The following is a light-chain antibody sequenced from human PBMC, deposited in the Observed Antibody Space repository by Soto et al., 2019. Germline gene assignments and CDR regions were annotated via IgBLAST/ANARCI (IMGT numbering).Light chain of an antibody. CDR3: LLSYNDAPYV. V-gene: IGLV7-46*01. CDR1: TGTVTSGHF. Sequence: QAVVTQEPSLTVSPGGTVTLTCGSSTGTVTSGHFPYWFQQKPGQAPRTLIYDTNNKHSWTPARFSGSLLGGKAALTLSGAQPEDEAEYYCLLSYNDAPYVFGTGTKLTVL. J-gene: IGLJ1*01. CDR2: DTN.